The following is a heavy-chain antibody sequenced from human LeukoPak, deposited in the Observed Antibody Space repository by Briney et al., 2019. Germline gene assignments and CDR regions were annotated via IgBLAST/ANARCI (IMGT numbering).Heavy chain of an antibody. Sequence: PGGSLRLSWAASGFPFSSYSMNWVRQAPGKGLEWVSSISSSSSYIYYADSVKGRFTISRDNAKNSLYLQMNSLRAEDTAVYYCARGWSRSWVDYWGQGTLVTVSS. CDR1: GFPFSSYS. J-gene: IGHJ4*02. CDR2: ISSSSSYI. V-gene: IGHV3-21*01. CDR3: ARGWSRSWVDY. D-gene: IGHD2-15*01.